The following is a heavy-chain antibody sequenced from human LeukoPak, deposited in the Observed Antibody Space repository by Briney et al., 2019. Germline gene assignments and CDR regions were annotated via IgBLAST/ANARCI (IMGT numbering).Heavy chain of an antibody. CDR2: MNYSGST. J-gene: IGHJ4*02. CDR3: ARDPLAGYRDYFFDY. CDR1: GDSISSFY. V-gene: IGHV4-59*01. D-gene: IGHD1-1*01. Sequence: PSETLSLTCTVSGDSISSFYWSWIRQPPGQRLEWIGDMNYSGSTNYSPSLKSRVTMSVDTAKNQFSLKLSSVTAADTAVYYCARDPLAGYRDYFFDYWGQGTLVTVSS.